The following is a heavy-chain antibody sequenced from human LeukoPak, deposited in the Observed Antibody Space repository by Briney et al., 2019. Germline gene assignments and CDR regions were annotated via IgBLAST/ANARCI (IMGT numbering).Heavy chain of an antibody. D-gene: IGHD5-18*01. CDR2: TYYRSKWYN. CDR1: GDSFSSNSAG. J-gene: IGHJ3*02. CDR3: ARSPRYSYGYGAFDI. Sequence: SQTLSLTCAVSGDSFSSNSAGWNWIRQSPSRGLEWLGRTYYRSKWYNDYAVSVKSRITINPDTSKNQFSLQLNSVTPEDTAVYYCARSPRYSYGYGAFDIWGQGTMVTVSS. V-gene: IGHV6-1*01.